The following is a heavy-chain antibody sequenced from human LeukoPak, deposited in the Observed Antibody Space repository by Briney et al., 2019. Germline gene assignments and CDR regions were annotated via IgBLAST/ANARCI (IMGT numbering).Heavy chain of an antibody. D-gene: IGHD3-10*01. CDR1: GFTFSSYA. CDR2: ISYDGSNK. Sequence: GGSLRLSCAASGFTFSSYAMHWVRQAPGKGLEWVAVISYDGSNKYYADSVKGRFTISRDNSKNTLYLQMNSLRAEDTAVYYCAKLSITMVRGAIGPFDYWGQGTLVTVSS. J-gene: IGHJ4*02. V-gene: IGHV3-30*04. CDR3: AKLSITMVRGAIGPFDY.